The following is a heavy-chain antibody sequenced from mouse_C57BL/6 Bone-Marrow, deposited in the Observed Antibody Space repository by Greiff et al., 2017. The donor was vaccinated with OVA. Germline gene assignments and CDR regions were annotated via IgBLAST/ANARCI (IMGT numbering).Heavy chain of an antibody. Sequence: EVQGVESGGDLVKPGGSLKLSCAASGFTFSSYGMSWVRQTPDKRLEWVATISSGGSYTYYPDSVKGRFTISRDNAKNTLYLQMSSLKSEDTAMDYCARHGPYYYAMDYWGQGTSVTVSS. CDR3: ARHGPYYYAMDY. V-gene: IGHV5-6*01. CDR1: GFTFSSYG. J-gene: IGHJ4*01. CDR2: ISSGGSYT.